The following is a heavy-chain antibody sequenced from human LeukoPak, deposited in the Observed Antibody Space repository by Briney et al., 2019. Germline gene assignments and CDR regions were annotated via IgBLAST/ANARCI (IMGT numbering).Heavy chain of an antibody. Sequence: GGSLRLSCAASGFTFSSYGMHWVRQAPGKGLEWVAVIWYDGSNKYYADSVKGRFTISRDNSKNTLYLQMNSLRAEDTAVYYCARGQTYSSSPPHDYWGQGTLVTVSS. V-gene: IGHV3-33*01. CDR3: ARGQTYSSSPPHDY. J-gene: IGHJ4*02. D-gene: IGHD6-6*01. CDR2: IWYDGSNK. CDR1: GFTFSSYG.